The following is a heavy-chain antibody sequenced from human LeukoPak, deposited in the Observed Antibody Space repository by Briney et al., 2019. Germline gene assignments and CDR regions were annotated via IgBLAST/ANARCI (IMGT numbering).Heavy chain of an antibody. J-gene: IGHJ5*02. CDR3: AREVRNSDWLSPSEGWFDP. CDR1: GGSFSGYY. CDR2: INHSGST. Sequence: PSETLSLTCAVYGGSFSGYYWSWIRQPPGKGLEWIGEINHSGSTNYNPSLKSRVTISVDTSKNQFSLKLSSVTAADTAVYYCAREVRNSDWLSPSEGWFDPWGQGTLVTVSS. D-gene: IGHD3-9*01. V-gene: IGHV4-34*01.